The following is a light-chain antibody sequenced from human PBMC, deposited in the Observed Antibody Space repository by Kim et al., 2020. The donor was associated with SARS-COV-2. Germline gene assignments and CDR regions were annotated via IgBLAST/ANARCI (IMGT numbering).Light chain of an antibody. CDR3: SSYTSINTVL. J-gene: IGLJ2*01. CDR2: DVG. V-gene: IGLV2-14*03. Sequence: QSALTQPASVSGSPGQSITISCTGTSSDVGGYNYVSWYQQHPGKAPKLMIYDVGERPSGVSNRFSGSKSGNTASLTISGLQAEDEADYYCSSYTSINTVLFGGGTKVTVL. CDR1: SSDVGGYNY.